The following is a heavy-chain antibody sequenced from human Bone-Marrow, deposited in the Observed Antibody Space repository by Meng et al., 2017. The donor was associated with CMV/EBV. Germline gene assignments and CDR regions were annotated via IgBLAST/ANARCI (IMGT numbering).Heavy chain of an antibody. CDR1: GYTFTAYY. J-gene: IGHJ5*02. Sequence: ASVKVSCKASGYTFTAYYIHWVRQAPGQGLKWLGWINPDSGGTKHAQKFQGRVTMTRDTSISTAYMELSRLRSDDTAVYYCARDRAVVPAAIVEGPLKFDPWGQGTLVTVSS. V-gene: IGHV1-2*02. D-gene: IGHD2-2*02. CDR3: ARDRAVVPAAIVEGPLKFDP. CDR2: INPDSGGT.